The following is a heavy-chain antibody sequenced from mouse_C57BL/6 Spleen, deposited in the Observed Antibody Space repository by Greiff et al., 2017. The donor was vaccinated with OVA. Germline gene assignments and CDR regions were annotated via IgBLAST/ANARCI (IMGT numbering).Heavy chain of an antibody. CDR1: GFTFSDYG. J-gene: IGHJ4*01. D-gene: IGHD2-1*01. CDR3: ASYGNYVAMDY. V-gene: IGHV5-17*01. Sequence: DVKLVESGGGLVKPGGSLKLSCAASGFTFSDYGMHWVRQAPEKGLEWVAYISSGSSTIYYADTVKGRFTISRDNAKNTLFLQMTSLRSEDTAMYYCASYGNYVAMDYWGQGTSVTVSS. CDR2: ISSGSSTI.